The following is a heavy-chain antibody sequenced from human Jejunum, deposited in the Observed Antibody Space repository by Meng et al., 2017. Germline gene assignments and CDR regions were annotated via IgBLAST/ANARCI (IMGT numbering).Heavy chain of an antibody. Sequence: GESLKISCAASGFTVSTSYMTWVRQAPGKGLEWVSVFNTGGKTFYSDSVKGRFTISRDIAKNTVYLQMNSLRTEDTALYYCARGYCSGVSCSLGYYFDYWGQGTLVTVSS. CDR2: FNTGGKT. CDR1: GFTVSTSY. J-gene: IGHJ4*02. CDR3: ARGYCSGVSCSLGYYFDY. D-gene: IGHD2-15*01. V-gene: IGHV3-66*02.